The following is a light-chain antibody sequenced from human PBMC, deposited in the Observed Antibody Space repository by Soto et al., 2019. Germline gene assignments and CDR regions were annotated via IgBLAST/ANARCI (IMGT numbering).Light chain of an antibody. Sequence: DIQMTQSPSSLSASVGDRGTITCRASQGISSYLAWYQQKPGKVPKVMIYAASTLQSGVPSRFSGSGSETEFTLTISSLQPEDFATYYCQKYYSAPETFGQGTKVEIK. CDR2: AAS. CDR3: QKYYSAPET. V-gene: IGKV1-27*01. CDR1: QGISSY. J-gene: IGKJ1*01.